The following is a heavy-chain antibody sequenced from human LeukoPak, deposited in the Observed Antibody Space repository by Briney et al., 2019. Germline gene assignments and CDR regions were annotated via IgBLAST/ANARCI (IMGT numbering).Heavy chain of an antibody. D-gene: IGHD2-21*02. J-gene: IGHJ6*02. CDR3: ARDYCGGDCYSGDPYYGMDV. V-gene: IGHV3-30*04. CDR1: GFTFSNNA. CDR2: ISYDGSNK. Sequence: GGSLRLSCAASGFTFSNNAMHWVRQAPGKGLEWVAVISYDGSNKYYADSVKGRFTISRDNSKNTLYLQMNSLRAEDTAVYYCARDYCGGDCYSGDPYYGMDVWGQGTTVTVSS.